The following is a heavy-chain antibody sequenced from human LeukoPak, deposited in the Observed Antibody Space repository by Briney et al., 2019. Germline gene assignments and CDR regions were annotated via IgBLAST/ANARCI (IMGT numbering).Heavy chain of an antibody. Sequence: ASVKVSCKVSGYTLTELSMHWVRQAPGKGLEWMGGFDPEDGETIYAQKFQGRVTMTEDTSTDTAYMELSSLRSEDTAVYYCARDHKGGDGADAFDLWGHGTMVTVSS. J-gene: IGHJ3*01. CDR3: ARDHKGGDGADAFDL. V-gene: IGHV1-24*01. D-gene: IGHD5-24*01. CDR1: GYTLTELS. CDR2: FDPEDGET.